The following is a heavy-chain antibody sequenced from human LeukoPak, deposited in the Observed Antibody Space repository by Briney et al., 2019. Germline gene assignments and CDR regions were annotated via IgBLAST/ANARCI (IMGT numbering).Heavy chain of an antibody. J-gene: IGHJ4*02. CDR3: AKGYYYDNSGESYFDY. V-gene: IGHV3-23*01. D-gene: IGHD3-22*01. CDR1: KFTFSDCA. Sequence: GGSLRLSCAASKFTFSDCAMSWVRQVPGKGLEWVSLMSGSGARTYYADSVKGRFTISRDNSKNTLYLHMNSLRAEDTAVYYCAKGYYYDNSGESYFDYWGQGTLVTVSS. CDR2: MSGSGART.